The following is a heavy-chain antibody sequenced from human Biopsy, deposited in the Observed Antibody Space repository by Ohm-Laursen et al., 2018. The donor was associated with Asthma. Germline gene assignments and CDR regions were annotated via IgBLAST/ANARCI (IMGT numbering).Heavy chain of an antibody. V-gene: IGHV1-69*13. CDR1: GGTFNTYV. Sequence: VAPVKVSCKSLGGTFNTYVIGWVRQAPGQGLEWMGGINSVFGTTTYPQKFQDRVTITADDSTSTVYMELSSLRSEDAAVYYCARKAGSCISRTCYSLDFWGQGTLVTASS. CDR3: ARKAGSCISRTCYSLDF. CDR2: INSVFGTT. D-gene: IGHD2-2*01. J-gene: IGHJ4*02.